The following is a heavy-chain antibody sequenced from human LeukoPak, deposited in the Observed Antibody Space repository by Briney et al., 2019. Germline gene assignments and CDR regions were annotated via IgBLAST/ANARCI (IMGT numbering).Heavy chain of an antibody. CDR3: ARGGGDFWSGYYTDYYMDV. D-gene: IGHD3-3*01. CDR2: IRYDGSNK. V-gene: IGHV3-30*02. J-gene: IGHJ6*03. Sequence: GGSLRLSCAASGFTFSSYGMHWVRQAPGKGLEWVAFIRYDGSNKYYADSVKGRFTISRDNSKNTLYLQMNSLRAEDTAVYYCARGGGDFWSGYYTDYYMDVWGKGTTVTVSS. CDR1: GFTFSSYG.